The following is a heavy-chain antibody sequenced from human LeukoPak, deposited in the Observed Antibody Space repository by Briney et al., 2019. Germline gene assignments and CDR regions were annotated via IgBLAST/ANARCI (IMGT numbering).Heavy chain of an antibody. Sequence: GESLKISCKGSGYNFTAYWISWVRQMPGKGLEWMGRIDPSDSYTNYSPSFQGHVSISSDKSTNTAYLQWSSLRASDTAIYYCARRRGYSYGPFDYWGQGTLVTVSS. J-gene: IGHJ4*02. D-gene: IGHD5-18*01. V-gene: IGHV5-10-1*01. CDR1: GYNFTAYW. CDR3: ARRRGYSYGPFDY. CDR2: IDPSDSYT.